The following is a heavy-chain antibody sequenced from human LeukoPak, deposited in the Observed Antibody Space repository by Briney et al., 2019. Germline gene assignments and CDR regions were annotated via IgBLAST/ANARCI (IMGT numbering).Heavy chain of an antibody. CDR3: ARYQDSSTYFDY. D-gene: IGHD2-2*01. J-gene: IGHJ4*02. CDR1: GFTFSNYA. CDR2: ISYDGSNK. Sequence: GRSLRLSCAASGFTFSNYAMHWVRQAPGKGLEWVAVISYDGSNKHYADSVRGRFTISRDNSKNTLYLQMNSLRAEDTAVYYCARYQDSSTYFDYWGQGTPVTVSS. V-gene: IGHV3-30-3*01.